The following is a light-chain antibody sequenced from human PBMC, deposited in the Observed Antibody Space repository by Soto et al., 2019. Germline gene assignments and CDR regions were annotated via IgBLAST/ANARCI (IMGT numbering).Light chain of an antibody. CDR1: QDINKW. V-gene: IGKV1-5*03. J-gene: IGKJ1*01. Sequence: DIQMTQSPSTLSASVGDRVTITCRASQDINKWLAWYQQKPGTAPKLLISKASILESGVPSRFSGSGSGTDYTLIISNLQPDDFATYFCQQYNSYSWSFGQGTKVDIK. CDR3: QQYNSYSWS. CDR2: KAS.